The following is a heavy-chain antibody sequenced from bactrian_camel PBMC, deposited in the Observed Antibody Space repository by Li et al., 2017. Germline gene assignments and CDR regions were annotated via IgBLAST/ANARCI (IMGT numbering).Heavy chain of an antibody. Sequence: HVQLVESGGGLVQPGGSLRLSCAASGLTFSNYHIIWVRQPPGKGLEWVAGIYSDGSRTFYEDSVKGRFTISRDNAQSTVYLQMNGLRSEDTAHYYCATDVNGYPVYWGQGTQVTVS. CDR2: IYSDGSRT. CDR1: GLTFSNYH. CDR3: ATDVNGYPVY. J-gene: IGHJ4*01. V-gene: IGHV3-2*01. D-gene: IGHD1*01.